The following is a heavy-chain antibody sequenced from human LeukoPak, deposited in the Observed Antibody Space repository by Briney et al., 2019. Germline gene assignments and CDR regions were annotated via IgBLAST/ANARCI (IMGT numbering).Heavy chain of an antibody. V-gene: IGHV4-59*01. CDR1: GGSISSFY. CDR2: IYHSGST. J-gene: IGHJ3*02. CDR3: AGGYCGVACQLGVVDM. Sequence: SETLSLTCTVSGGSISSFYWSWIRQPPGKGLEWIGYIYHSGSTNYNPSLKSRVTISLDTSGNQSSLKLSSVTAADTAVYYCAGGYCGVACQLGVVDMWGQGTMVTVSS. D-gene: IGHD2-21*02.